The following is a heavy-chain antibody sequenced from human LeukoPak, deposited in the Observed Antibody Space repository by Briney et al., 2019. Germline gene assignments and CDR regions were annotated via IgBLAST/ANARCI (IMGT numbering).Heavy chain of an antibody. CDR2: IKQDGSQK. Sequence: PGGSLRLSCAASGFTFSNSWMTWVRQAPGKGLEWVADIKQDGSQKYYVDSVKGRFTISRDNAKNTLYLQKSSLRAEDTAVYYCVKDGANDVVRGVISPFDYWGQGTLVTVSS. V-gene: IGHV3-7*01. CDR1: GFTFSNSW. J-gene: IGHJ4*02. CDR3: VKDGANDVVRGVISPFDY. D-gene: IGHD3-10*01.